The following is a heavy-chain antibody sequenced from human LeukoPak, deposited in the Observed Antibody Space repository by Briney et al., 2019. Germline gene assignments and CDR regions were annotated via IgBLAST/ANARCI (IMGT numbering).Heavy chain of an antibody. V-gene: IGHV3-23*01. J-gene: IGHJ3*02. CDR1: GFTFSNYA. D-gene: IGHD6-19*01. CDR3: ANNGESSDGYDAFDI. Sequence: PGGSLRLSCAASGFTFSNYAVSWVRQAPGKGLEWVSTISGSGTSTHYADSVKGRFTISRDNSKNTLYLQMNSLRGEDTAVYYCANNGESSDGYDAFDIWGQGTMVTVPS. CDR2: ISGSGTST.